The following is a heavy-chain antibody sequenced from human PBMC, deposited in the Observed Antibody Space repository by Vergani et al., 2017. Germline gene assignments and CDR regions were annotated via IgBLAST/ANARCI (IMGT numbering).Heavy chain of an antibody. V-gene: IGHV3-9*03. CDR3: AKDMGGYDYGPLDY. CDR2: ISWNSGSI. J-gene: IGHJ4*02. Sequence: EVQLVESGGGLVQPGRSLRLSCSASGFTLDDYAMHWVRQAPGKGLEWVSGISWNSGSIGYADSVKGRFTISRDNAKNSLYLQMNSLRAEDIAVYYCAKDMGGYDYGPLDYWGQGTLVTVSS. CDR1: GFTLDDYA. D-gene: IGHD5-12*01.